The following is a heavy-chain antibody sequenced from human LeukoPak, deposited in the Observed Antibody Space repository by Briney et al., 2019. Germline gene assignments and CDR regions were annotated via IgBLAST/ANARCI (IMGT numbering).Heavy chain of an antibody. V-gene: IGHV4-59*01. CDR2: IYYTGST. CDR3: ARNKGFLEWLLDY. D-gene: IGHD3-3*01. CDR1: GGSIGIYY. J-gene: IGHJ4*02. Sequence: SETLSLTCTVSGGSIGIYYWSWIRQPPGKGLEWIGYIYYTGSTTYNPSLQSRVTMSLDASKNQFSLKLSSVTAADTAVYYCARNKGFLEWLLDYWGQGTLVTVSS.